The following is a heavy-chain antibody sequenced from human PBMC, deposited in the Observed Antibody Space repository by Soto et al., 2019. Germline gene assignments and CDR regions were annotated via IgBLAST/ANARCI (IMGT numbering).Heavy chain of an antibody. CDR2: ISSSSSYI. CDR3: ARDSTRPKRLLQGSAGGMDV. CDR1: GFTFSSYS. V-gene: IGHV3-21*01. D-gene: IGHD2-21*02. J-gene: IGHJ6*02. Sequence: GGSLRLSCAASGFTFSSYSMNWVRQAPGKGLEWVSSISSSSSYIYYADSVKGRFTISRDNAKNSLYLQMNSLRAEDTAVYYCARDSTRPKRLLQGSAGGMDVWGQGTTVTVSS.